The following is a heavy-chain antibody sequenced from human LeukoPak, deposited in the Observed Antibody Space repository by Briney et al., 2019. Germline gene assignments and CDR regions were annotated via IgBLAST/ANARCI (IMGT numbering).Heavy chain of an antibody. CDR3: AGKIQLWGPLEY. CDR1: GFTFSDYY. V-gene: IGHV3-11*06. Sequence: RTGGSLRLSCAASGFTFSDYYMSWIRQAPGKGLEWVSSIRSSSSYIYYADSVKGRFTISRDNAKNSLYLQMNSLRAEDTAVYYCAGKIQLWGPLEYWGQGTLVTVSS. CDR2: IRSSSSYI. J-gene: IGHJ4*02. D-gene: IGHD5-18*01.